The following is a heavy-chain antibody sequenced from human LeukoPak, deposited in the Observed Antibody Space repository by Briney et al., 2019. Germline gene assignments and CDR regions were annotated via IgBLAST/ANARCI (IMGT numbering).Heavy chain of an antibody. CDR2: ISFDGSNK. CDR3: ANSLTRISTTNFDY. CDR1: GFTFSTYA. J-gene: IGHJ4*02. Sequence: PGGSLRLSCAASGFTFSTYAMHWVRQAPGKGLEWVAVISFDGSNKYYADSMKDRFTISRDNSKNTLYLQMNSLRAEDTAVYYCANSLTRISTTNFDYWGQGTLVTVSS. D-gene: IGHD3-9*01. V-gene: IGHV3-30-3*01.